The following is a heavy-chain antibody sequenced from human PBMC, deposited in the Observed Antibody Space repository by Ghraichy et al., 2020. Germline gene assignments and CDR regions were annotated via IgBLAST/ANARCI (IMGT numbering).Heavy chain of an antibody. Sequence: SCTVSGGSVSSGSYYWSWIRQPPGKGLEWIGYMYYSGSTNYNYNPSLKSRVTISVDMSKNQFSLKLSSVTAADTVMYYCARLVGATRVDYWGQGTLVTVSS. V-gene: IGHV4-61*01. D-gene: IGHD1-26*01. CDR1: GGSVSSGSYY. CDR2: MYYSGSTNY. J-gene: IGHJ4*02. CDR3: ARLVGATRVDY.